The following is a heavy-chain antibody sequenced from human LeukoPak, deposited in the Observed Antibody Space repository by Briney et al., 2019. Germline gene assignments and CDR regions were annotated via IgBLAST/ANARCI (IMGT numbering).Heavy chain of an antibody. CDR1: GFTFSDFW. D-gene: IGHD6-19*01. CDR3: ARDCSEAGGAVAGTEGSYFDY. V-gene: IGHV3-74*01. J-gene: IGHJ4*02. Sequence: AGGSLRLSCAASGFTFSDFWMHWVRQAPGKGLVWVSRINSGGTVTNYADSVKGRLTISRDNAKNTLYLQMNSLRAEDTAVYYCARDCSEAGGAVAGTEGSYFDYWGQGTLVTVSS. CDR2: INSGGTVT.